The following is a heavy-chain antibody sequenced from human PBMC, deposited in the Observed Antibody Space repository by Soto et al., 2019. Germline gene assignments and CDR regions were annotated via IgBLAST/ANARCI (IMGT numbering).Heavy chain of an antibody. V-gene: IGHV3-30*18. CDR3: AKPLGELMVYAYYFDY. J-gene: IGHJ4*02. D-gene: IGHD2-8*01. CDR1: GFTFSSYG. CDR2: ISYDGSNK. Sequence: GGSLRLSCAASGFTFSSYGMHWVRQAPGKGLEWVAVISYDGSNKYYADSVKGRFTISRDNSKNTLYLQMNSLRAEDTAVYYCAKPLGELMVYAYYFDYWGQGTLVTVS.